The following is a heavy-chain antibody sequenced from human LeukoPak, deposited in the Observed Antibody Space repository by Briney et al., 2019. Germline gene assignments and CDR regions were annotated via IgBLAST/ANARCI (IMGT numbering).Heavy chain of an antibody. V-gene: IGHV4-59*01. Sequence: RASEALSLTCTVSGGSISSYYWSWIRQPPGKGLECVGYIYYSGSTNYNPALESRVTIIVDTSTNEFSLTLSSVTAAEAAAVYCARARAARGAFDIGGQGTMVSVSS. CDR2: IYYSGST. D-gene: IGHD2-15*01. CDR3: ARARAARGAFDI. CDR1: GGSISSYY. J-gene: IGHJ3*02.